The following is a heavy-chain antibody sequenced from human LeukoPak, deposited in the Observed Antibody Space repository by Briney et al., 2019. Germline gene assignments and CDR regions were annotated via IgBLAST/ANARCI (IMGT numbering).Heavy chain of an antibody. J-gene: IGHJ4*02. V-gene: IGHV4-59*01. D-gene: IGHD1-26*01. CDR2: SYYSGST. CDR1: GGSISNYY. Sequence: PSETLSLTCSVSGGSISNYYWSWIRQPPGKGLEYIGYSYYSGSTSYNPSLKSRVTISLDTSNNQFSLRLSSVTAADTAVYYCVTEVSGSFPTWGQGTLVTVSS. CDR3: VTEVSGSFPT.